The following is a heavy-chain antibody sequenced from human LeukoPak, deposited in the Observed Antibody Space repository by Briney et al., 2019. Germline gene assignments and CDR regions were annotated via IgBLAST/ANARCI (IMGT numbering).Heavy chain of an antibody. Sequence: ASVKVSCKVSGYTLTELSMHWVRQAPGKGLAWMGGFDPEDGETIYAQKFQGRVTMTEDTSTDTAYMELSSLRSEDTAVYYCAREGNAYYGDSNRYYYYYYMDVWGKGTTVTVSS. V-gene: IGHV1-24*01. D-gene: IGHD4-17*01. CDR3: AREGNAYYGDSNRYYYYYYMDV. CDR2: FDPEDGET. J-gene: IGHJ6*03. CDR1: GYTLTELS.